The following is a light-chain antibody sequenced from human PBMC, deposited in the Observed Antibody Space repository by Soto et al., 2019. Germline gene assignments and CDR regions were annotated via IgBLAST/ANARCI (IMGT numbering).Light chain of an antibody. CDR2: GAS. V-gene: IGKV3-15*01. Sequence: EIVMTQCPATLSVSPGERATLSCRASQSVGSNLAWYQQKPGQAPRLLIHGASTRATGIPARFSGSGSGTDFTLTVSSLQSEDFAVYYCQQYNNWPLPFGGGTKVEI. CDR1: QSVGSN. CDR3: QQYNNWPLP. J-gene: IGKJ4*01.